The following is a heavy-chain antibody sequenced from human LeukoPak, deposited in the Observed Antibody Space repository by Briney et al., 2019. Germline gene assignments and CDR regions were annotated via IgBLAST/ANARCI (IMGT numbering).Heavy chain of an antibody. Sequence: ASVKVSCKASGYTFTSYGISWVRQAPGQGLEWVGWISGYNGHTNYAQKRQGRVTMTTDTSTSTAYMELRSLGSDDTAVYYCARAGHRRYYYDGGYDFWGQGTLVTVSS. J-gene: IGHJ4*02. CDR3: ARAGHRRYYYDGGYDF. V-gene: IGHV1-18*01. D-gene: IGHD3-22*01. CDR1: GYTFTSYG. CDR2: ISGYNGHT.